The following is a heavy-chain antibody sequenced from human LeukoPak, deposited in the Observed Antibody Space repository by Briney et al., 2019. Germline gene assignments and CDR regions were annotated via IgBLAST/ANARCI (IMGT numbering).Heavy chain of an antibody. V-gene: IGHV4-34*01. J-gene: IGHJ4*02. CDR2: INHSGST. D-gene: IGHD3-3*01. CDR1: GGSFSGYY. Sequence: SETLSLTCAVYGGSFSGYYWSWIRQPPGKGLEWIGEINHSGSTNYNPSLKSRVTISVDTSKSQFSLKLSSVTAADTAVYYCARGGYDFWSGYFARRGNYFDYWGQGTLVTVSS. CDR3: ARGGYDFWSGYFARRGNYFDY.